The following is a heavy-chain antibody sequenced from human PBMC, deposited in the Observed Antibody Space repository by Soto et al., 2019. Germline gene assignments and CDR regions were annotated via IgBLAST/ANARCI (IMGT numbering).Heavy chain of an antibody. J-gene: IGHJ5*02. V-gene: IGHV1-8*02. D-gene: IGHD2-2*01. CDR2: MNPNSGNT. CDR1: SYTFTSYD. Sequence: ASVKVSCKASSYTFTSYDINWVRQATGQGLEWMGWMNPNSGNTGYAQKFQGRVTMTRNTSISTAYMELSSLRSEDTAVYYCARVGGCISTSCYRFDPWGQGTLVTVSS. CDR3: ARVGGCISTSCYRFDP.